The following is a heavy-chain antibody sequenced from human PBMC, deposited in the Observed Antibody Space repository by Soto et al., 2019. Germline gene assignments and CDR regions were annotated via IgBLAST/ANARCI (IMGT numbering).Heavy chain of an antibody. D-gene: IGHD3-16*01. V-gene: IGHV3-48*02. CDR3: ARGGSSSDNGMDV. Sequence: PGGSLRLSCAASGFTFDYYTVNWVRQTPGKGLEWVSYISSGSLSIYYADSVKGRFTVSRDNAKNSLFLQMNSLRDEDTAVYYCARGGSSSDNGMDVWGQGTTVTVSS. CDR2: ISSGSLSI. CDR1: GFTFDYYT. J-gene: IGHJ6*02.